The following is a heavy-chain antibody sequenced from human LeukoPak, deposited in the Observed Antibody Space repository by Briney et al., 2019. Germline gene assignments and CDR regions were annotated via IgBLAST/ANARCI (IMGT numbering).Heavy chain of an antibody. CDR2: ISYDGSNI. CDR1: GFTFSSYA. Sequence: HPGGSLRLSCAASGFTFSSYAMHWVHQAPGKGLEWVAVISYDGSNIYYADSVKGRFTISRDNSKNTLYLQMNSLRAEDTAVYYCVLAARPEAFDYWGQGTLVTVSS. J-gene: IGHJ4*02. V-gene: IGHV3-30*01. CDR3: VLAARPEAFDY. D-gene: IGHD6-6*01.